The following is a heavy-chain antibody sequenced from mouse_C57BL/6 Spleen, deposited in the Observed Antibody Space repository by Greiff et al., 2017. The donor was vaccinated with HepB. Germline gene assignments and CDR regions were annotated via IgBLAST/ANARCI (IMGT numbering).Heavy chain of an antibody. V-gene: IGHV1-52*01. CDR1: GYTFTSYW. Sequence: QVQLQQPGAELVRPGSSVKLSCKASGYTFTSYWMHWVKQRPIQGLEWIGNIDPSDSETHYNQKFKDKATLTVDKSSSTAYMQLSSLTSKDSAVYYCATIYYSNYEDYWGQGTTLTVSS. CDR2: IDPSDSET. D-gene: IGHD2-5*01. CDR3: ATIYYSNYEDY. J-gene: IGHJ2*01.